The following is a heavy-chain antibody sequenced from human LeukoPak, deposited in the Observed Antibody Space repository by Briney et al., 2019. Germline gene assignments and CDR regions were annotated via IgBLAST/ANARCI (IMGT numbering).Heavy chain of an antibody. J-gene: IGHJ4*02. Sequence: GGSLRLSCAASGFTFSSYSMNWVRQAPGKGLEWVSSISSSSSYIYYADSVKGRFTISRDNAKNSLYLQMRSLRAEDTAVYYCARVGSSSLSYYFDYWGQGTLVTVSS. CDR2: ISSSSSYI. D-gene: IGHD6-13*01. V-gene: IGHV3-21*01. CDR3: ARVGSSSLSYYFDY. CDR1: GFTFSSYS.